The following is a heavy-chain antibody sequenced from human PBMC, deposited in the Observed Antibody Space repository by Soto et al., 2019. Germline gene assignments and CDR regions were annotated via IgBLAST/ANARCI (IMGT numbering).Heavy chain of an antibody. D-gene: IGHD5-18*01. J-gene: IGHJ6*02. CDR3: ARSPYGYNMDV. V-gene: IGHV5-51*01. CDR2: IHPRDSDT. Sequence: GESLKISCKASGYIFTTYWIGWVRQMPGKGLEWMGVIHPRDSDTRYSPSFQGQVTISTDKSISTAYLQWSSLKASDTAMYYCARSPYGYNMDVWGQGTTVTVSS. CDR1: GYIFTTYW.